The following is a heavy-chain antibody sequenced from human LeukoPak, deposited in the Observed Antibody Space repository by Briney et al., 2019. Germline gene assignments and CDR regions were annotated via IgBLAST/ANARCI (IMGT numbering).Heavy chain of an antibody. CDR3: AILNSNGYYYSYYYFDY. J-gene: IGHJ4*02. Sequence: ASVKVSCKASGYTFTSYGISWVRQAPGQGLEWMGWISAYNGNTNYAQKLQGRVTMTTDTSTSTAYMELRSLRSDDTAVYYCAILNSNGYYYSYYYFDYWGQGTLVTVSS. V-gene: IGHV1-18*01. CDR1: GYTFTSYG. CDR2: ISAYNGNT. D-gene: IGHD3-22*01.